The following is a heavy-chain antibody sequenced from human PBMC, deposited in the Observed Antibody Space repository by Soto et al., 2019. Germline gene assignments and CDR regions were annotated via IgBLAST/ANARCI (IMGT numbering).Heavy chain of an antibody. CDR3: ASFNRLGGSYYDYYYGMDV. D-gene: IGHD1-26*01. CDR2: IIPIFGTA. CDR1: GGTFSSYA. V-gene: IGHV1-69*13. Sequence: ASVKVSCKASGGTFSSYAISWVRQAPGQGLEWMGGIIPIFGTANYAQKFQGRVTITADESTSTAYMEPSSLRSEDTAVYYCASFNRLGGSYYDYYYGMDVWGQGTTVTVS. J-gene: IGHJ6*02.